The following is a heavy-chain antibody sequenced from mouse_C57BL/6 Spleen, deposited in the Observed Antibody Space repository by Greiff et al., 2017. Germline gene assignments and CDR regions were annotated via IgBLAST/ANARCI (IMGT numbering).Heavy chain of an antibody. CDR1: GYTFPSYG. V-gene: IGHV1-81*01. CDR3: ARLGADSSVPDY. D-gene: IGHD3-2*02. Sequence: QVQLQQSGAELARPGASVKLSCKASGYTFPSYGISWVKQRTGQGLEWIGEIYPRSGNTYYNEKFKGKAPLTAEKSSSTAYMELRSLTSGDSAVYFCARLGADSSVPDYWGQGTTLTVSS. J-gene: IGHJ2*01. CDR2: IYPRSGNT.